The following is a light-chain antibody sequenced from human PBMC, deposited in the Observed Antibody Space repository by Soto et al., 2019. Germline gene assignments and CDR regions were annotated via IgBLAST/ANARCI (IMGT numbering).Light chain of an antibody. V-gene: IGKV3-15*01. CDR3: HQYNSWPPYT. CDR1: QSVIRN. J-gene: IGKJ2*01. CDR2: DAS. Sequence: EIVMTQSPATLSVSPGERATLSCRASQSVIRNLAWYQQKPGQAPRLLIYDASTRAAGIPARFSGSGSGTEFTLTISSLQSEDFAVYYCHQYNSWPPYTFGQGTKLEIK.